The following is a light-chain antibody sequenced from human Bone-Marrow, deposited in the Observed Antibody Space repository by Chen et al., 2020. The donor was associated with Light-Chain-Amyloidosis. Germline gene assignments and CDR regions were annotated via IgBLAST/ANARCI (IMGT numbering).Light chain of an antibody. CDR2: KAS. V-gene: IGKV1-5*03. CDR1: QSISSW. Sequence: DIQMTQSPSTLSASVGDRVTISCRASQSISSWLAWYQQNPGKAPKLLIYKASSLESWVPSRFSGSGSGTEFTLAISRLQPDDFASDYCQQYDSYSWTCGQGTKVEIK. CDR3: QQYDSYSWT. J-gene: IGKJ1*01.